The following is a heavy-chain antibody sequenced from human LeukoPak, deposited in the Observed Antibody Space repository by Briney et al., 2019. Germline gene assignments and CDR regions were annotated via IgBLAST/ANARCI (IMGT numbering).Heavy chain of an antibody. J-gene: IGHJ4*02. CDR2: ISSSSSYI. D-gene: IGHD1-14*01. Sequence: GGSLRLSCAASGFTFSSYGMSWVRQAPGKGLEWVSSISSSSSYIYYADSVKGRFTISRDNAKNSLYLQMNSLRAEDTAVYYCARGAPELDYWGQGTLVTVSS. CDR1: GFTFSSYG. V-gene: IGHV3-21*01. CDR3: ARGAPELDY.